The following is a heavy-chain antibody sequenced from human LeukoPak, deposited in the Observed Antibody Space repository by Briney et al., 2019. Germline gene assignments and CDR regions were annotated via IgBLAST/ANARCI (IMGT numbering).Heavy chain of an antibody. CDR2: INHSGST. V-gene: IGHV4-34*01. CDR3: ARVQVVITPPPRNYYYYGMDV. D-gene: IGHD3-22*01. J-gene: IGHJ6*02. CDR1: GGSFSGYY. Sequence: SETLSLTCAVYGGSFSGYYWSWIRQPPGKGLEWIGEINHSGSTNYNPSLKSRVTISVDTSKNQFSLKLSSVTAADTAVYYCARVQVVITPPPRNYYYYGMDVWGQGTTVTVSS.